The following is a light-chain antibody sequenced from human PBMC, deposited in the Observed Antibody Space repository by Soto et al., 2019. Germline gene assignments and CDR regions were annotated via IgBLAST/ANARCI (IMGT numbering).Light chain of an antibody. Sequence: QSVLTQPASVSGSPGQSITISCTGTTSDVGGYNYVPWYQQHPGKAPKLMIYEVSNRPSGVSNRFSGSKSGNTASLTISGLQAEDEAAYYCFSYTTSSAPYVFGTGTKVTVL. V-gene: IGLV2-14*01. CDR2: EVS. J-gene: IGLJ1*01. CDR1: TSDVGGYNY. CDR3: FSYTTSSAPYV.